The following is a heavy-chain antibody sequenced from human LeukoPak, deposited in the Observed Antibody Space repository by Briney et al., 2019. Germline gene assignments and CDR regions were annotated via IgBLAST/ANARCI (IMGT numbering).Heavy chain of an antibody. D-gene: IGHD6-19*01. V-gene: IGHV4-59*01. CDR2: IDYSGST. CDR1: GGSISGYY. CDR3: ARGYSSGWYYFDY. Sequence: SETLSLTCTVSGGSISGYYWSWIRQPPGKKLEWIGYIDYSGSTNYNPSLKSRITISVDTSKNQFSLKLTSVIPADTAVYYCARGYSSGWYYFDYWGQETLVTVSS. J-gene: IGHJ4*02.